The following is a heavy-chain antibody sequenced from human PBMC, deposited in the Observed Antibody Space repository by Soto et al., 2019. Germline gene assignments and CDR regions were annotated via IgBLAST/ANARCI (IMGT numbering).Heavy chain of an antibody. D-gene: IGHD6-6*01. J-gene: IGHJ4*02. V-gene: IGHV3-23*01. CDR3: GRLQIAARREDYFDY. Sequence: PGGSLRLSCAASGFTFSSYAMSWVRQAPGKGLEWVSAISGSGGSTYYADSVKGRFTISRDNSKNTLYLQMNSLRAEDTAVYYCGRLQIAARREDYFDYWGQGTLDTVSS. CDR1: GFTFSSYA. CDR2: ISGSGGST.